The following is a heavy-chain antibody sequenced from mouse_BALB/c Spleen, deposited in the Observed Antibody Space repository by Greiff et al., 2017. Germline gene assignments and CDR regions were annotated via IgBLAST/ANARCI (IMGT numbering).Heavy chain of an antibody. D-gene: IGHD3-1*01. CDR1: GYSFTGYF. Sequence: VQLKQSGPELVKPGASVKISCKASGYSFTGYFMNWVMQSHGKSLEWIGRINPYNGDTFYNQKFKGKATLTVDKSSSTAHMELRSLASEDSAVYYCARGTSSYAMDYWGQGTSVTVSS. CDR3: ARGTSSYAMDY. CDR2: INPYNGDT. J-gene: IGHJ4*01. V-gene: IGHV1-20*02.